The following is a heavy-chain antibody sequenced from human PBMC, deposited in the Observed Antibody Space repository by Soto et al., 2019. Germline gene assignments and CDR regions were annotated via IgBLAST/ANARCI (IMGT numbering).Heavy chain of an antibody. Sequence: QVQLVESGGGVVQPGRSLRLSCVASGFAFSTYGMFWVRQAPGRGLEWVGVVSYDGSNPYYSESVKGRFTISRDNSKNQLYLQMNSLRPEDTAVYYCAKVVPGVTAIRAGPDYWGQGTLVTVSS. CDR2: VSYDGSNP. CDR3: AKVVPGVTAIRAGPDY. V-gene: IGHV3-30*18. CDR1: GFAFSTYG. J-gene: IGHJ4*02. D-gene: IGHD2-21*02.